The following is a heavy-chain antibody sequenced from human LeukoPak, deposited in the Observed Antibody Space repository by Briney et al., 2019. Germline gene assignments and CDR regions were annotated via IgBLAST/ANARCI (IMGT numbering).Heavy chain of an antibody. V-gene: IGHV4-4*02. CDR1: GGSVSSTNW. J-gene: IGHJ4*02. Sequence: PSETLSLTCGVSGGSVSSTNWWTWIRQPPGKGLEWIGEVHLDGRTNYNPSLKSRVTMSVDTSKNQFSLKLSSVTAADTAVYYCAREPRIQLWSYYFDYWGQGTLVTVSS. CDR3: AREPRIQLWSYYFDY. CDR2: VHLDGRT. D-gene: IGHD5-18*01.